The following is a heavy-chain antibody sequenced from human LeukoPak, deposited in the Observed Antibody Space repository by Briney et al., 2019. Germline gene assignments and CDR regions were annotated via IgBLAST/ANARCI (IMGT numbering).Heavy chain of an antibody. J-gene: IGHJ4*02. Sequence: HGESLKISCKGSGYSFTKFWIGWVRPMPGKGLEWMGIIYPGDSDTRYSPSFQGQVTISADKSISTAYLQWSSLKASDTAMYYCATQPNDYGDAGDYWGQGTLVTVSS. D-gene: IGHD4-17*01. CDR3: ATQPNDYGDAGDY. CDR1: GYSFTKFW. V-gene: IGHV5-51*01. CDR2: IYPGDSDT.